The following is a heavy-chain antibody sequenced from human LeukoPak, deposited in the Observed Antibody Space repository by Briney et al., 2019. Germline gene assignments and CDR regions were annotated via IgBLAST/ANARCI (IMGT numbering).Heavy chain of an antibody. J-gene: IGHJ4*02. D-gene: IGHD6-6*01. CDR1: GFTFSGYS. CDR2: ISSSSSYI. V-gene: IGHV3-21*01. Sequence: PGGSLRLSCAASGFTFSGYSMNWVRQAPGKGLEWVSSISSSSSYIYYADSVKGRFTISRDNVKNSLYLQMNSLRAEDTAVYYCARVTSIAARNWGQGTLVTVSS. CDR3: ARVTSIAARN.